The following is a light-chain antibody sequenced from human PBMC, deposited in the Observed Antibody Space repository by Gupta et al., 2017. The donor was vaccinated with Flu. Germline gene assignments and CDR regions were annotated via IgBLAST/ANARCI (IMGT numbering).Light chain of an antibody. Sequence: EIVMTQSPATLSVSPGEGATLSCRASQTIGSNLAWYQQRPGQAPRLLIDGASSRAAGIPARFSGSGYGTEFTLTISSRQSEDFAVYYCQQYKSWPPYIFGQGTKLEIK. J-gene: IGKJ2*01. V-gene: IGKV3-15*01. CDR1: QTIGSN. CDR3: QQYKSWPPYI. CDR2: GAS.